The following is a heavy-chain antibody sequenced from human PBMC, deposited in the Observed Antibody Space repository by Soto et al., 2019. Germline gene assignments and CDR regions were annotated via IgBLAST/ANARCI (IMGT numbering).Heavy chain of an antibody. V-gene: IGHV3-30-3*01. Sequence: QVQLVESGGGVVQPGRSLRLSCAASGFTFSSYAMHWVRQAPGKGLEWVAVISYDGSNKYYADSVKGRFTISRDNSTNTLYLQMNSLRAEDTAVYYCARYRAAADPTQAPILDYWGQGPLVTVSS. CDR1: GFTFSSYA. J-gene: IGHJ4*02. CDR2: ISYDGSNK. CDR3: ARYRAAADPTQAPILDY. D-gene: IGHD6-13*01.